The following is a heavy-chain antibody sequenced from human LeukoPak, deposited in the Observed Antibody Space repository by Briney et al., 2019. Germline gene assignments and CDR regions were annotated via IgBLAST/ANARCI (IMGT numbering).Heavy chain of an antibody. CDR1: GYTFTGYY. V-gene: IGHV1-2*02. D-gene: IGHD2-2*01. Sequence: ASVKVSCKASGYTFTGYYMHWVRQAPGQGLEWMGWINPNSGGTNYAQKFQGRVTMTRDTSISTAYMELSRLRSDDTAVYYCARVVPAAISGVRENAFDIWGQGTMVTASS. J-gene: IGHJ3*02. CDR2: INPNSGGT. CDR3: ARVVPAAISGVRENAFDI.